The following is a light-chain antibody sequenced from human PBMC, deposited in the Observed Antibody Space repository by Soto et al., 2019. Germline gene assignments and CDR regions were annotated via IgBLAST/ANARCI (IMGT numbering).Light chain of an antibody. Sequence: QSALTQPASVSGSPGQSITISCTGTSSDVGGYNYVSWYQQHPGKAPKLMIYDVSNRPSGVSNRFSGSKSGNTASLTISGFQAEDEADYYCSSYTRSSATLYVFGTGTKLTVL. J-gene: IGLJ1*01. V-gene: IGLV2-14*01. CDR2: DVS. CDR1: SSDVGGYNY. CDR3: SSYTRSSATLYV.